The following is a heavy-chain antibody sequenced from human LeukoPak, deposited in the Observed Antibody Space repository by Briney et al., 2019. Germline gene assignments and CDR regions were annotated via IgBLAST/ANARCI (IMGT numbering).Heavy chain of an antibody. CDR2: ISGYTGNT. CDR1: GYTFTGYY. J-gene: IGHJ4*02. CDR3: VRDLNSAARSFFDY. D-gene: IGHD6-6*01. V-gene: IGHV1-18*04. Sequence: EASVKVSCKASGYTFTGYYMHWVRQAPGQGLEWMGWISGYTGNTNYAQRLQGRVTMTTDTSTSTAYMELRTLRSDDTAVYYCVRDLNSAARSFFDYWGPGTLVTVSS.